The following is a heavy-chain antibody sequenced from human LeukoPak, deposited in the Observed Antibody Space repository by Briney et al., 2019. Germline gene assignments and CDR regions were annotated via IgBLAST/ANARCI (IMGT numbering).Heavy chain of an antibody. CDR1: VGSISSYY. Sequence: PSETLSLTCTVSVGSISSYYWSWIRQPPGKGLEWIGYIYYSGSTNYNPSLKSRVTISVDTSKNQLSLKLSSVAADTAVYYCARRSSGSGYYYAQWYFDLWGRGTLVTVSS. V-gene: IGHV4-59*08. D-gene: IGHD3-22*01. CDR2: IYYSGST. J-gene: IGHJ2*01. CDR3: ARRSSGSGYYYAQWYFDL.